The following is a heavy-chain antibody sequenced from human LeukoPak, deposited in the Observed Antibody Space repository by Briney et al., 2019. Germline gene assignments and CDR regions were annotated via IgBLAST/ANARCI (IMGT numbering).Heavy chain of an antibody. CDR3: ARVTMTAPDDAFDI. CDR2: IYTSGST. V-gene: IGHV4-4*07. Sequence: SETLSLTCTVSGGSISSYYWSWIRQPAGKGREWIGRIYTSGSTNYNPSLKSRVTMSVDTSKNQFSLKLSSVTAADTAVYYCARVTMTAPDDAFDIWGQGTMVTVSS. D-gene: IGHD3-22*01. CDR1: GGSISSYY. J-gene: IGHJ3*02.